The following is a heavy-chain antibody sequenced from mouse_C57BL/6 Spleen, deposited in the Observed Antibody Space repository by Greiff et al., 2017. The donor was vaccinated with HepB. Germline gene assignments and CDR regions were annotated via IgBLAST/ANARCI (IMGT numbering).Heavy chain of an antibody. D-gene: IGHD1-1*01. Sequence: QVQLQQPGAELVMPGASVKLSCKASGYTFTSYWMHWVKQRPGQGLEWIGEIYPSDSYTNYNQKFKGKSTLTVDKSSSTASMQLSSLTSEDSAVYYCARGYYGSSYPDWYFDVWGTGTTVTVSS. J-gene: IGHJ1*03. V-gene: IGHV1-69*01. CDR3: ARGYYGSSYPDWYFDV. CDR1: GYTFTSYW. CDR2: IYPSDSYT.